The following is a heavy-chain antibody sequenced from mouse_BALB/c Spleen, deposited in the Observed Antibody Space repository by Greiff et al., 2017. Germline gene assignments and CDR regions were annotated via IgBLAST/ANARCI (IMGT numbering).Heavy chain of an antibody. Sequence: DVKLVESGGGLVQPGGSRKLSCAASGFTFSSFGMHWVRQAPEKGLEWVAYISSGSSTIYYADTVKGRFTISRDNPKNTLFLQMTSLRSEDTAMYYCAAYLMDYWGQGTSVTVSS. J-gene: IGHJ4*01. CDR3: AAYLMDY. V-gene: IGHV5-17*02. CDR1: GFTFSSFG. D-gene: IGHD5-5*01. CDR2: ISSGSSTI.